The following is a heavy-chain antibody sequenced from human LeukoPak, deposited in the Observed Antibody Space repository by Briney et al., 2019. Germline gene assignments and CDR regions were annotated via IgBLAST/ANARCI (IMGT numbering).Heavy chain of an antibody. V-gene: IGHV3-53*01. J-gene: IGHJ4*02. D-gene: IGHD5-24*01. CDR2: IYSGDST. Sequence: GGSLRLSCAASGFPVSSNYMSWVRQAPGKGLEWVSVIYSGDSTYYADSVKGRFTISRDNSKSTLYLQMNSLRAEDTAVYYCARIEMATISYWGQGTLVTVSS. CDR1: GFPVSSNY. CDR3: ARIEMATISY.